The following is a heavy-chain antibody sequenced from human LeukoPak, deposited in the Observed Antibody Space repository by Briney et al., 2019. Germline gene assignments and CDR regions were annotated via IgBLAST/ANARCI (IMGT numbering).Heavy chain of an antibody. CDR2: VCYNGTT. D-gene: IGHD3-16*01. CDR1: GDSISSYF. V-gene: IGHV4-59*01. CDR3: ATSGGFNSPRHY. J-gene: IGHJ4*02. Sequence: SETLSLTCSVSGDSISSYFWAWIRQPPGKGLEWIGYVCYNGTTNYKPSLRNRVAISIDTSKNQFSLKLNSATAADTAVYYCATSGGFNSPRHYWGQGTLVTVSS.